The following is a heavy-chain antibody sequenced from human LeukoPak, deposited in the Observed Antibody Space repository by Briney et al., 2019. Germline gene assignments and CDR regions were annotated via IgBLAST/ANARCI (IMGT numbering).Heavy chain of an antibody. V-gene: IGHV4-59*01. CDR3: ARERIAVAGTEMHWFDP. CDR2: IYYSGST. Sequence: SETLSLTCTVSGGSISSYYWGWIRQPPGKGLEWIGYIYYSGSTNYNPSLKSRVTISVDTSENQFSLKLSSVTAADTAVYYCARERIAVAGTEMHWFDPWGQGTLVTVSS. CDR1: GGSISSYY. D-gene: IGHD6-19*01. J-gene: IGHJ5*02.